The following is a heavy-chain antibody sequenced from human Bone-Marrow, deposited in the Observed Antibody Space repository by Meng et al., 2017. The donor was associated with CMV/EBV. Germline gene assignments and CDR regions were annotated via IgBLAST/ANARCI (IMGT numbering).Heavy chain of an antibody. V-gene: IGHV3-23*01. Sequence: GESLKISCAASGFTFSSYAMSWVRQAPGKGLEWVSAISGSGGSTYYADSVMGRFTISRDNSKNTLSLQMNSLRGEDTAVYYCAKVSGGYCSTTSCPPDSWGQGTLVTVSS. D-gene: IGHD2-2*01. CDR1: GFTFSSYA. CDR2: ISGSGGST. CDR3: AKVSGGYCSTTSCPPDS. J-gene: IGHJ5*01.